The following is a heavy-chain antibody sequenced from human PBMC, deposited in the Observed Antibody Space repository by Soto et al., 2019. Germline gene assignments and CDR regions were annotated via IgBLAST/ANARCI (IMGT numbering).Heavy chain of an antibody. Sequence: GGSLRLSCAASGFTFTAYAMDWVRQAPGKGLEWVSSIGNGGATFYSDSVKGRFTISRDDSKNTLYLQMNSLRAEDTAVYYCAKDRALRGLGHYWGQGTLVTVSS. D-gene: IGHD4-17*01. CDR1: GFTFTAYA. J-gene: IGHJ4*02. CDR2: IGNGGAT. CDR3: AKDRALRGLGHY. V-gene: IGHV3-23*01.